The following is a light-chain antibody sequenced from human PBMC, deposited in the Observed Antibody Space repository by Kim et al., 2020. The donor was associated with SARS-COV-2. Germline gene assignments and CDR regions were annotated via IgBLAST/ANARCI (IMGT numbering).Light chain of an antibody. J-gene: IGLJ3*02. CDR1: SLRSYY. CDR3: NSRDSSGTWV. V-gene: IGLV3-19*01. CDR2: GKN. Sequence: VALGQTVRITCQGESLRSYYASWYQQKPGQAPGLVIYGKNNRPSGIPDRFSGSSSGNTASLTITGAKAEDEADYYCNSRDSSGTWVFGGGTQLTVL.